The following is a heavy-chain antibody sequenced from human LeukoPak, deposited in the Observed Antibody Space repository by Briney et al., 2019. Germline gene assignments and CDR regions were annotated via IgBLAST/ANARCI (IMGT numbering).Heavy chain of an antibody. D-gene: IGHD2-2*02. J-gene: IGHJ3*02. V-gene: IGHV4-59*01. CDR2: IYYSGST. Sequence: PSETLSLTCTVSGGSISSYYWSWIRQPPGKGLEWIGYIYYSGSTNYNPSLKSRVTISVDTSKNQFSLKLSSVTAADTAVYYCARVIVVVPAAIRAFDIWGQGTMVTVSS. CDR1: GGSISSYY. CDR3: ARVIVVVPAAIRAFDI.